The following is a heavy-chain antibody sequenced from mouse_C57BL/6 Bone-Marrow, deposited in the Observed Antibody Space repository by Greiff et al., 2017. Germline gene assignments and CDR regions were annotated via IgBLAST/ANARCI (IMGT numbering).Heavy chain of an antibody. CDR2: IYPGSGNT. CDR3: AREYYGEGFAY. J-gene: IGHJ3*01. V-gene: IGHV1-76*01. D-gene: IGHD1-2*01. Sequence: VQLQQSGAELVRPGASVKLSCKASGYTFTDYSLNWVKQRPGQGLEWIARIYPGSGNTYYNEKFKGKATLTAEKSSSTAYMQLSSLTSEDSAVYFCAREYYGEGFAYWGQGTLVTVSA. CDR1: GYTFTDYS.